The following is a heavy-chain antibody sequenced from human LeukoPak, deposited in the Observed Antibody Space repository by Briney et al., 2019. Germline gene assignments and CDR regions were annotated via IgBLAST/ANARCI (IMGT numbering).Heavy chain of an antibody. J-gene: IGHJ4*02. CDR3: ARVREMATILFDY. CDR1: GGSFSGYY. Sequence: SETLSLTCAVYGGSFSGYYWSWIRQPPGKGLEWIGEINHSGSTNYNPSLKSRVTISVDTSKNQFSLKLSSVTAADTAVYYCARVREMATILFDYWGQGTLVTVSA. D-gene: IGHD5-24*01. V-gene: IGHV4-34*01. CDR2: INHSGST.